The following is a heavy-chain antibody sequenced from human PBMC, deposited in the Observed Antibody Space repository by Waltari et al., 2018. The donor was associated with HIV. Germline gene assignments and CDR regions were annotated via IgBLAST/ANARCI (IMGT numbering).Heavy chain of an antibody. J-gene: IGHJ2*01. Sequence: QVELQQWGGGLVLKPSETLSLACALSGGSLTGNYWSWIRQGPGKGPEWIGEINHSGTVNYKPSLRRRITISFDMPSNQWSLRLTSVTAADSAAYYCARWRGHFDVWGRGTLVTVS. D-gene: IGHD3-3*01. CDR1: GGSLTGNY. CDR3: ARWRGHFDV. V-gene: IGHV4-34*01. CDR2: INHSGTV.